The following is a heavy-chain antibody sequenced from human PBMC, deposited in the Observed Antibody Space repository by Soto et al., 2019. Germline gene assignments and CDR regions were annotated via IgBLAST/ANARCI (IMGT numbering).Heavy chain of an antibody. CDR3: ARLGSSWYPYYYGMDV. J-gene: IGHJ6*02. Sequence: GGSLRLSCAASGFTFSSYDMHWVRQATGKGLEWVSAIGTAGDTYYPGSVKGRFTISRENAKNSLYLQMNSLRAEDTAVYYCARLGSSWYPYYYGMDVWGQGTTVTVSS. V-gene: IGHV3-13*01. CDR1: GFTFSSYD. CDR2: IGTAGDT. D-gene: IGHD6-13*01.